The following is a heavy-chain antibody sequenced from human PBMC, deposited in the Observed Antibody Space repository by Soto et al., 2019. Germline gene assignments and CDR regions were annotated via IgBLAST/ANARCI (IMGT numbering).Heavy chain of an antibody. J-gene: IGHJ3*02. V-gene: IGHV4-31*03. D-gene: IGHD3-22*01. Sequence: SETLSLTCTVSGGSISSGGYYWSWIRRHPGKGLEWIGYIYYSGSTYYNPSLKSRVTISVDTSKNQFSLKLSSVTAADTAVYYCARDRLGPHYYDSSGDAFDIWGQGTMVTVSS. CDR2: IYYSGST. CDR1: GGSISSGGYY. CDR3: ARDRLGPHYYDSSGDAFDI.